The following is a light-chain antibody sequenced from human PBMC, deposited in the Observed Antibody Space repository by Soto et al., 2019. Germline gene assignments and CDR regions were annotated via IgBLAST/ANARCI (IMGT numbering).Light chain of an antibody. CDR2: HAS. CDR3: QQRSNWPLT. Sequence: EIVLTQSPATLSLFPWEEATLSCRASQSVDSSLAWYQQKPGQAPRLLIYHASNRATGIPARFSGSGSGTDFSLTISSLEPEDFAVYYCQQRSNWPLTFGGGTKVEIK. V-gene: IGKV3-11*01. CDR1: QSVDSS. J-gene: IGKJ4*01.